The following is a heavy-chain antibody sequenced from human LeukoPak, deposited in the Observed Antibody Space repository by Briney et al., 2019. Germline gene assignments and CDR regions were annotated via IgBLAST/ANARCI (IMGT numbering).Heavy chain of an antibody. Sequence: ASVKVSCETSGYTFTNYGISWVRQAPGQGLEWMGWVSTSNPHTNYAPKFRGRVIMTIDTSTTTAYVEMRSLTSDDTAVYYCARDRFLWGLGNWFDLWGQGTLVTVTS. CDR2: VSTSNPHT. D-gene: IGHD3-3*01. V-gene: IGHV1-18*01. J-gene: IGHJ5*02. CDR3: ARDRFLWGLGNWFDL. CDR1: GYTFTNYG.